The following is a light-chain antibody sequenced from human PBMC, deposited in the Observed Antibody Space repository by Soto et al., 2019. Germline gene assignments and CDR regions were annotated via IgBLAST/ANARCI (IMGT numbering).Light chain of an antibody. CDR1: SSDVGGYNY. CDR2: EVS. V-gene: IGLV2-14*01. CDR3: SSYTSSSTLVV. J-gene: IGLJ2*01. Sequence: QSVLTQPASVSGSPGQSITISCTGTSSDVGGYNYVSWYQQHPGKAPKLMIYEVSNRPSGVSHRFSGSKSVNTASLTISGLQAEDEVEYYCSSYTSSSTLVVFGGGTKLTVL.